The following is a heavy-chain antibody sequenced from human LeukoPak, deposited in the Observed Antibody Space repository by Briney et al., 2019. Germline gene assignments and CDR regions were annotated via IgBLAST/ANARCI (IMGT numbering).Heavy chain of an antibody. J-gene: IGHJ6*03. CDR3: ARHTIFGVGYYYYMDV. D-gene: IGHD3-3*01. CDR2: IIPIFGTA. CDR1: GGTFSSYA. Sequence: GASVNVSCKASGGTFSSYAISWVRQAPGQGLEWMGGIIPIFGTANYAQKFQGRVTITADESTSTAYMELSSLRSEDTAVYYCARHTIFGVGYYYYMDVWGKGTTVTVSS. V-gene: IGHV1-69*13.